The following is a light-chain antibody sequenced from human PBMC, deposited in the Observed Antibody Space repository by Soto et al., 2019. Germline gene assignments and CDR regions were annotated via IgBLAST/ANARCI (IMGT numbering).Light chain of an antibody. J-gene: IGLJ1*01. CDR2: DVS. V-gene: IGLV2-14*01. Sequence: QSALTQPASASGSPGQSITISCTGTSSDVGGYNYVSWYQQHPGKAPKLMIYDVSNRPSGVSNRFSGSKSGNTASLTISGLQAEDEADYYCSSYTSSSTDFGTGTKLTV. CDR1: SSDVGGYNY. CDR3: SSYTSSSTD.